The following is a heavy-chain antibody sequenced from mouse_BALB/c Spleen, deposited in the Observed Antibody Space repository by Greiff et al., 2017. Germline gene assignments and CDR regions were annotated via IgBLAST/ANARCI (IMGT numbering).Heavy chain of an antibody. D-gene: IGHD2-3*01. V-gene: IGHV1-69*01. CDR2: IDTSDSYT. Sequence: QVHVKQSGAELVMPGASVKMSCKASGYTFTDYWMHWVKQRPGQGLEWIGAIDTSDSYTSYNQKFKGKATLTVDESSSTAYMQLSSLTSEDSAVYYCARFGYYGYYAMDYWGQGTSVTVSS. CDR3: ARFGYYGYYAMDY. CDR1: GYTFTDYW. J-gene: IGHJ4*01.